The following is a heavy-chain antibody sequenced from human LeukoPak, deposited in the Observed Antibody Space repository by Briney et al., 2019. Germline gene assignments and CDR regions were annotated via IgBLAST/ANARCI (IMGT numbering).Heavy chain of an antibody. CDR1: GVSFGDYA. CDR2: IRSKAYGGTT. CDR3: AKDQRYGSGTFSIDY. D-gene: IGHD3-10*01. Sequence: GGSLRLSCAASGVSFGDYAMSWFRQAPRKGLEWVSFIRSKAYGGTTEYAASVKDRFTISRDDSKSIVYLHMISLKTDDTALYFCAKDQRYGSGTFSIDYWGQGTLVSVSS. V-gene: IGHV3-49*03. J-gene: IGHJ4*02.